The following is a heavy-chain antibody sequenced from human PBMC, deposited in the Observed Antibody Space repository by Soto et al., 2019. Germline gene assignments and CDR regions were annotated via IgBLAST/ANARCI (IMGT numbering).Heavy chain of an antibody. CDR1: GFTFSSYA. V-gene: IGHV3-30*18. Sequence: GGSLRLSCAASGFTFSSYAMHWVRQAPGKGLEWVAVISYDGRNKYYADSVKGRFTISRDNSKNTLYLQMSSLRAEDTAVYYCVKDGSSGWPYYYGMDDWGQGILVTVSS. J-gene: IGHJ6*02. D-gene: IGHD6-19*01. CDR3: VKDGSSGWPYYYGMDD. CDR2: ISYDGRNK.